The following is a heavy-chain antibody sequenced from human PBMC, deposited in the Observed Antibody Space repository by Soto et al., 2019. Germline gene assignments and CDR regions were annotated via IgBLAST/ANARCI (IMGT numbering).Heavy chain of an antibody. CDR2: IMPMLGTA. CDR1: LDTFRTSA. V-gene: IGHV1-69*13. Sequence: SVKVSCKATLDTFRTSAISWVRQAPGQGLAWVGGIMPMLGTASYAQKFHGRVTITADDSTTTAYMELSSLRSEDTAVYYCAKHFVGPLGKYYPYYYGIDVWGQGTAVTVSS. CDR3: AKHFVGPLGKYYPYYYGIDV. J-gene: IGHJ6*02. D-gene: IGHD2-21*01.